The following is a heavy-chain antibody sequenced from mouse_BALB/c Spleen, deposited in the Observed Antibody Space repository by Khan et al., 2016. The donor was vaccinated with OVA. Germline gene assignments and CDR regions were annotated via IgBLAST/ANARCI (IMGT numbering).Heavy chain of an antibody. J-gene: IGHJ3*01. V-gene: IGHV1-7*01. D-gene: IGHD2-1*01. CDR3: ARRVRYGIFAY. Sequence: QVQLQQSGAELAKPGASVKMSCKASGYTFTTYWMHWVKQRPGQGLEWIGYIDPSTGYTDYNQKFKDKATLTTDKSSSTAYMQLSSLTSEDSAVYYCARRVRYGIFAYWGQGTLVTVSA. CDR1: GYTFTTYW. CDR2: IDPSTGYT.